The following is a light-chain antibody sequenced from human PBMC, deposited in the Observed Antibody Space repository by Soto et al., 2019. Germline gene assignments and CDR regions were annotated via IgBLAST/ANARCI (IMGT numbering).Light chain of an antibody. CDR3: QQYDNLPPP. CDR1: QDINNY. J-gene: IGKJ2*01. Sequence: DIQMTQSPSSLSASDGDRVTITCQATQDINNYLNWYQQKPGKAPKLLIYAGSNLETGVPSRFSGSGSGTDFTFTISSLQPADIGTYYCQQYDNLPPPFGQGTKLQIK. CDR2: AGS. V-gene: IGKV1-33*01.